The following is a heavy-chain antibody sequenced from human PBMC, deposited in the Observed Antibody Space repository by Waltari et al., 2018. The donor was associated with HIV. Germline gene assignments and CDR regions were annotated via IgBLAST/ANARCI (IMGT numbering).Heavy chain of an antibody. D-gene: IGHD6-13*01. CDR1: GYTFTSYA. J-gene: IGHJ6*02. V-gene: IGHV1-3*01. CDR2: INAGNGNT. CDR3: AREGAAAGLYYYYYYGMDV. Sequence: QVQLVQSGAEVKKPGASVKVSCKASGYTFTSYAMHWVRQAPGQRLEWMGWINAGNGNTKYSQKFQGRVTITRDTSASTAYMELSSLRSEDTAVYYCAREGAAAGLYYYYYYGMDVWGQGTTVTVSS.